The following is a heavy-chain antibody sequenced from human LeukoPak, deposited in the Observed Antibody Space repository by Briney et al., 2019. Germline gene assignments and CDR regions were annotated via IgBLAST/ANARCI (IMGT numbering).Heavy chain of an antibody. V-gene: IGHV1-2*02. J-gene: IGHJ6*02. CDR1: GYTFTGYY. D-gene: IGHD3-22*01. Sequence: ASVKVSCKASGYTFTGYYMHWVRQAPGQGLEWVGWINPNSGGTNYAQKFQGRVTMTRDTSISTAYMELSRLRSDDTAVYYCARDFVYYDSSGYYQFRDGMDVWGQGTTVTVSS. CDR3: ARDFVYYDSSGYYQFRDGMDV. CDR2: INPNSGGT.